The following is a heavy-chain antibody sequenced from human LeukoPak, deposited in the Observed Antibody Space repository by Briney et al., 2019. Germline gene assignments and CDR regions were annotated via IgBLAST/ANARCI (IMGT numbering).Heavy chain of an antibody. J-gene: IGHJ4*02. Sequence: GGSLRLSCAASGFTFSDYYMSWIRQAPGKGLEWASYISSSGSTIYYADSVKGRFTISRDNAKNSLYLQMNSLRAEDTAVYYCARALQHYDFWSGYYSPHAFDYWGQGTLVTVSS. V-gene: IGHV3-11*01. D-gene: IGHD3-3*01. CDR1: GFTFSDYY. CDR2: ISSSGSTI. CDR3: ARALQHYDFWSGYYSPHAFDY.